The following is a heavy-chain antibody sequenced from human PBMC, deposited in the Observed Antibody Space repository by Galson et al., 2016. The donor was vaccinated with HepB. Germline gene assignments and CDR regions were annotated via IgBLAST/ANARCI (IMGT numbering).Heavy chain of an antibody. CDR1: GFSLTTNGVG. CDR2: IFWDGDR. J-gene: IGHJ4*02. CDR3: ARLAWRGFDNTGTKYLFDI. D-gene: IGHD1-14*01. V-gene: IGHV2-5*02. Sequence: PALVKPTQTLTLACTFSGFSLTTNGVGVGWIRQPPGKALEWLAVIFWDGDRHFSTSLQTRLTITKDNPKSQVVLTMTNMDPVDTATDYCARLAWRGFDNTGTKYLFDIWGQGTLVTVSA.